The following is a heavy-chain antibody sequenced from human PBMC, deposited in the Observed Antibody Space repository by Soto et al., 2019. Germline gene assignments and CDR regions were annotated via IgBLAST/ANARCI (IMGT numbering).Heavy chain of an antibody. V-gene: IGHV3-7*01. D-gene: IGHD6-6*01. CDR2: IKQDGSEK. CDR3: ARETARIAGRPKYYFDY. Sequence: EVQLVESGGGLVQPGGSLRLSCAASGFTFSSHCMSWVRQAPGKGLEWVANIKQDGSEKYYVDSVRGRFTISRDNTKNSLYLQMNSLRAEDTAVYYCARETARIAGRPKYYFDYWCQGTLFTVSS. J-gene: IGHJ4*02. CDR1: GFTFSSHC.